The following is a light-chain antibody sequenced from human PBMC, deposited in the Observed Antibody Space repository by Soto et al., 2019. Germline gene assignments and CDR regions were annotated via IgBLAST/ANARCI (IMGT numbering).Light chain of an antibody. CDR3: QQYYSTPRT. J-gene: IGKJ1*01. Sequence: EIQRTHCRSARSASVGERVTITCRASQSIKTWLAWYQRKPGRAPNLLIYDASSLQSGVPSRFSGSGSGTEFTLTISSLQAEDVAVYYCQQYYSTPRTFGQGTKVDIK. CDR2: DAS. CDR1: QSIKTW. V-gene: IGKV1-5*01.